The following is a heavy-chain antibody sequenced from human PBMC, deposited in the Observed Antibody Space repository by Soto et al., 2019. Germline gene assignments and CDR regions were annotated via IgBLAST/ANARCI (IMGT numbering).Heavy chain of an antibody. CDR2: INPNGRGT. Sequence: QVQLVQSGAEVKKPGASVKVSCKASGHTFTGYYIHWVRQAPGQGLVWMGWINPNGRGTNYAQKFQGRVTMTRDTSIGTAYMELSRLRSDDTAVYYCARSAVAAHFDYWGQGTLVTVSS. CDR3: ARSAVAAHFDY. D-gene: IGHD6-19*01. J-gene: IGHJ4*02. CDR1: GHTFTGYY. V-gene: IGHV1-2*02.